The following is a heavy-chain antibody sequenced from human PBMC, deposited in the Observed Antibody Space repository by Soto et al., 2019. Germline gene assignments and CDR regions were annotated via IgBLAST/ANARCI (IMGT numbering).Heavy chain of an antibody. D-gene: IGHD3-10*01. Sequence: GGSLRLSCAASGFTFSSYGMHWVRQAPGKGLEWVAVIWYDGSDKCYADSVKGRFTISRDNSKNTLYLQMNSLRAEDTAVYYCATDQGITWGQGTLVTVSS. CDR3: ATDQGIT. CDR1: GFTFSSYG. J-gene: IGHJ5*02. CDR2: IWYDGSDK. V-gene: IGHV3-33*01.